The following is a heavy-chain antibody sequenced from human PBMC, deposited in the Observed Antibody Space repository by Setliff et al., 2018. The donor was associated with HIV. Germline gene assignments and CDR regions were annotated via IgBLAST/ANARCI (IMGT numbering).Heavy chain of an antibody. D-gene: IGHD3-3*01. CDR1: GYSFSSYG. Sequence: ASVKVSCKASGYSFSSYGISWVRQAPGQGLEWMGWISGYNANTNYAQKLQGKVIMTTDTSTSTAYMEVRSLRSDDTAVYSCARAPRGDFWSGKDYFDYWGQGTLVTVSS. CDR2: ISGYNANT. J-gene: IGHJ4*02. V-gene: IGHV1-18*01. CDR3: ARAPRGDFWSGKDYFDY.